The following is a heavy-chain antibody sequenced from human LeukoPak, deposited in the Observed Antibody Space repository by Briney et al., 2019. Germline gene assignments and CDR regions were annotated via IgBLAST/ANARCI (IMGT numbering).Heavy chain of an antibody. CDR2: ITNSGGST. CDR3: AKAGGTSGYSITWYQLDY. V-gene: IGHV3-23*01. J-gene: IGHJ4*02. D-gene: IGHD6-13*01. Sequence: GGSLRLSCAASGFTFSSYAMSWARQAPGKGLEWVSAITNSGGSTYYADSVKGRFTISRDNSKSTLYLQMNSLTAEDTAVYYCAKAGGTSGYSITWYQLDYWGQGTLVTVSS. CDR1: GFTFSSYA.